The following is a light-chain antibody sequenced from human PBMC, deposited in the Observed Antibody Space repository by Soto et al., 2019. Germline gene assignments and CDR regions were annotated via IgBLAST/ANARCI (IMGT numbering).Light chain of an antibody. Sequence: QSALTQPASVSGSPGQSITISCTGTSSDVGTYKFVSWYQQHPGKVPTLMIHEGTKRPSGVSNRFSGSKSGNTATLTISGLQPEDEANYYCCSYAGTSLWVFGGGTKLTVL. CDR1: SSDVGTYKF. CDR2: EGT. V-gene: IGLV2-23*01. J-gene: IGLJ3*02. CDR3: CSYAGTSLWV.